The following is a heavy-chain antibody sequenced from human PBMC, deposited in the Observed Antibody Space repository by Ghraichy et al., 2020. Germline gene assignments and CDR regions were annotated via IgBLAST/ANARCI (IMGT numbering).Heavy chain of an antibody. J-gene: IGHJ6*02. V-gene: IGHV3-48*02. CDR1: GFTFSSYS. Sequence: GGSLRLSCAASGFTFSSYSMNWVRQAPGKGLEWVSYISSSSSTIYYADSVKGRFTISRDNAKNSLHLQMNSLRDEDTAVYYCARRGFWSGHLYYYYGMDVWGQGTTVTVSS. D-gene: IGHD3-3*01. CDR3: ARRGFWSGHLYYYYGMDV. CDR2: ISSSSSTI.